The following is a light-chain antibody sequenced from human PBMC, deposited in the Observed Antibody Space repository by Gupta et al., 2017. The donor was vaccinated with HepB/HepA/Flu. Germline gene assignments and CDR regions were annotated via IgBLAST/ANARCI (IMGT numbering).Light chain of an antibody. CDR1: QSVSISY. CDR3: QQDGSLST. V-gene: IGKV3-20*01. Sequence: EIVLTQSPGTLSLSPGEKATLSCRASQSVSISYLEWYQQKPGQAPRLILYGASSSAKGIPDRFSGSGEEKDFTLTSSRLETEDCAVYYLQQDGSLSTFGQGTRLEIK. CDR2: GAS. J-gene: IGKJ5*01.